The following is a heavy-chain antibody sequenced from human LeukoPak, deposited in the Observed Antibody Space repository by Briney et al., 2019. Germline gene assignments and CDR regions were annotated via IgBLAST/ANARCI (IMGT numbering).Heavy chain of an antibody. J-gene: IGHJ4*02. V-gene: IGHV3-30*18. CDR1: GFTFSSYG. CDR3: AKDLSYGLDY. CDR2: ISYDGSNK. Sequence: GGSLRLSCAASGFTFSSYGMHWVRQAPGKGLEWVAVISYDGSNKYYADSVKGRFTISRNNSKNTLYLQMNSLRAEDTAVYYCAKDLSYGLDYWGQGTLVTVSS. D-gene: IGHD5-18*01.